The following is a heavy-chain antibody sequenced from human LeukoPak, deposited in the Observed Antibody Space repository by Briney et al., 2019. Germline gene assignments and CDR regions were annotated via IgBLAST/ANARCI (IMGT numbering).Heavy chain of an antibody. J-gene: IGHJ6*03. D-gene: IGHD3-10*01. Sequence: GGSLRLSCAASGFTFSSYSMNWVRQAPGKGLEWVSGINWNGGSTGYADSVKGRFTISRDNAKNSLYLQMNSLRAEDTALYYCARVPPMVRGVRGYMDVWGKGTTVTVSS. CDR2: INWNGGST. CDR1: GFTFSSYS. CDR3: ARVPPMVRGVRGYMDV. V-gene: IGHV3-20*04.